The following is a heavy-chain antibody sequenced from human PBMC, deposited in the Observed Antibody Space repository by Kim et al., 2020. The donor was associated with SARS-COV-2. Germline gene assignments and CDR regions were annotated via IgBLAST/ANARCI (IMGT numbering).Heavy chain of an antibody. Sequence: SETLSLTCTVSGGSVSSGSYYWSWIRQPPGKGLEWIGYSYYSGSTNYNPSLKSRVTISVDTYKNQISLKLSSVTAADTAVYYCARGEADEYYYYYYGMDVWGQGTTVTVSS. V-gene: IGHV4-61*01. CDR2: SYYSGST. D-gene: IGHD2-15*01. CDR1: GGSVSSGSYY. CDR3: ARGEADEYYYYYYGMDV. J-gene: IGHJ6*02.